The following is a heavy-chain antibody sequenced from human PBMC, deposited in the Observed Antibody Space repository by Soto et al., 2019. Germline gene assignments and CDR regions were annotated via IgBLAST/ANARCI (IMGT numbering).Heavy chain of an antibody. V-gene: IGHV1-24*01. J-gene: IGHJ4*02. CDR2: FDPEDGET. CDR1: GYTLTELS. CDR3: ATDHFPVRFLEWRH. D-gene: IGHD3-3*01. Sequence: ASVKVSCKVSGYTLTELSMHWGRQAPGKWLEWMGGFDPEDGETIYAQKFQGRVTMTEDTSTDTAYMELSSLRSEDTAVYYCATDHFPVRFLEWRHWGQGTLVTVSS.